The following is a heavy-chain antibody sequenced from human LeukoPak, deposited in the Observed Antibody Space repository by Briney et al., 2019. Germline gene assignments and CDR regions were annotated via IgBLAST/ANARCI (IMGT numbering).Heavy chain of an antibody. CDR3: ARGRLRYFDWLPTWDY. CDR1: GYTFTSYD. Sequence: ASVKVSCKASGYTFTSYDINCVRQATGQGLEWMGWMNPNSGNTGYAQKFQGRVTMTRNTSISTAYMELSSLRSEDTAVYYCARGRLRYFDWLPTWDYWGQGTLVTVSS. D-gene: IGHD3-9*01. V-gene: IGHV1-8*01. CDR2: MNPNSGNT. J-gene: IGHJ4*02.